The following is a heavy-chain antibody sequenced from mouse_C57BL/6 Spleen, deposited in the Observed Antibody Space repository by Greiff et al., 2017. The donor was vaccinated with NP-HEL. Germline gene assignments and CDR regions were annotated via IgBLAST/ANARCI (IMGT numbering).Heavy chain of an antibody. Sequence: EVQLQQSGPELVKPGASVKISCKASGYSFTGYYMNWVKQSPEKSLEWIGEINPSTGGTTYNQKFKAKATLTVDKSSSTAYMQLKSLPSEDSAVYYCARGGLRRYFDYWGQGTTLTVSS. CDR2: INPSTGGT. D-gene: IGHD1-2*01. J-gene: IGHJ2*01. CDR3: ARGGLRRYFDY. CDR1: GYSFTGYY. V-gene: IGHV1-42*01.